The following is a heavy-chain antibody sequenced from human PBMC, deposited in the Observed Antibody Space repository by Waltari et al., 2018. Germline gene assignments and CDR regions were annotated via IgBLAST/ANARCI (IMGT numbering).Heavy chain of an antibody. J-gene: IGHJ4*02. CDR2: INPNGGAT. D-gene: IGHD2-21*01. Sequence: LVPSGTEVMRPGASVKVPGKISKDAIPEPIIHWVRQAPGQGLEWMCWINPNGGATHYAQTFRGTITVTWDTSIITSYMEVGGLRSADTATYFCAREYCGGECRLFDYWGQGTRVIVSS. CDR1: KDAIPEPI. V-gene: IGHV1-2*02. CDR3: AREYCGGECRLFDY.